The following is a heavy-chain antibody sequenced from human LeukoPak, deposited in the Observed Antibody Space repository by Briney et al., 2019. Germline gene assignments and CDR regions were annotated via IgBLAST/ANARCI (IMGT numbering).Heavy chain of an antibody. Sequence: GGSLRLSCAASGFTFNSYSMNWVRQAPGKGLEWVSCISSSTDYIYYADSVKGRFTISRDNAKNSLYLQMTSLRAEDTAIYFCARDQIPPDDAFDIWGQGTMVTVSS. D-gene: IGHD1-14*01. CDR1: GFTFNSYS. CDR2: ISSSTDYI. V-gene: IGHV3-21*01. CDR3: ARDQIPPDDAFDI. J-gene: IGHJ3*02.